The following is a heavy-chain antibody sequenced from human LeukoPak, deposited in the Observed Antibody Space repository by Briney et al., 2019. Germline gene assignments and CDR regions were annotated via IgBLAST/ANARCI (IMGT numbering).Heavy chain of an antibody. CDR2: IYYSGST. CDR1: GGSISSYS. V-gene: IGHV4-59*01. Sequence: PSETLSLTCTVSGGSISSYSWSWIRQPPGKGLEWIGYIYYSGSTNYNPSLKSRVTISVDTSKNQFSLKLSSVTAADTAVYYCASCAGTSCYYYYYMDVWGKGTTVTVSS. CDR3: ASCAGTSCYYYYYMDV. D-gene: IGHD2-2*01. J-gene: IGHJ6*03.